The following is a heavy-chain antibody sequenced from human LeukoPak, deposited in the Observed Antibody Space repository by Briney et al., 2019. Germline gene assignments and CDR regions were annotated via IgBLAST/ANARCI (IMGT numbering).Heavy chain of an antibody. CDR2: VNPNSGGT. Sequence: ASVKVSCKASGYTFTGYYMHWVRQAPGPGLEWMGWVNPNSGGTNYAQKFQGRVTMTRDTSISTAYMELSRLRSDDTAVYYCARAPRTIAARPGAYFDYWGQGTLVTVSS. J-gene: IGHJ4*02. V-gene: IGHV1-2*02. CDR3: ARAPRTIAARPGAYFDY. D-gene: IGHD6-6*01. CDR1: GYTFTGYY.